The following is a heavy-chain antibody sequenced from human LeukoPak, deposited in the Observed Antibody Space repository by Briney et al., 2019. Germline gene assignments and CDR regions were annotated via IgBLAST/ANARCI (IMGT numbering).Heavy chain of an antibody. V-gene: IGHV4-59*01. J-gene: IGHJ4*02. Sequence: PSETLSLTCTVSGGSISSYYWSWIRQPPGKGLEWIGYIYYSGSTNYNPSLKSRVTISVDPSKNQFSLKLSSVTAADTAVYYCAREGALVGVDYWGQGTLVTVSS. CDR1: GGSISSYY. CDR2: IYYSGST. CDR3: AREGALVGVDY. D-gene: IGHD3-16*01.